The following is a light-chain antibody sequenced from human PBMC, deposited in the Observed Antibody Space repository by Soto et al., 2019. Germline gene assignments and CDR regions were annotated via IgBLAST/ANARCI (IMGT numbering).Light chain of an antibody. J-gene: IGLJ3*02. CDR3: SSYTSRKTRV. V-gene: IGLV2-14*01. Sequence: QSVLTQPASVSGSPGQSITISCTGTTSDIGTYRYVSWYQQHPGKAPKLMIYEVSNWPSGVSSRFSGSKSGNTASLTISGLQADDEADYYCSSYTSRKTRVFGGGTQLTVL. CDR2: EVS. CDR1: TSDIGTYRY.